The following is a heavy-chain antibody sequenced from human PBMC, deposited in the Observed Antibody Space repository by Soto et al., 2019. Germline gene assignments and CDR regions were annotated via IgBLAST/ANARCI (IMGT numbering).Heavy chain of an antibody. V-gene: IGHV3-15*01. CDR2: IKSKADGETT. CDR1: GFTFNNAW. J-gene: IGHJ4*02. CDR3: TASLGQKLVVFEY. D-gene: IGHD6-13*01. Sequence: EVQLAESGGGLVKPGGSLRLSCAASGFTFNNAWLSWVRQAPGKGLEWVGRIKSKADGETTDYAAPVKGRFTISRDDAKKMLSLQMDSLNTEDTAPYYCTASLGQKLVVFEYWGQGTLITVSS.